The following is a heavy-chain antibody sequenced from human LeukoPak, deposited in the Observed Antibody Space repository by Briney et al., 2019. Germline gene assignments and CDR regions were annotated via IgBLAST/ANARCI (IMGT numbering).Heavy chain of an antibody. V-gene: IGHV3-53*01. D-gene: IGHD1-14*01. J-gene: IGHJ6*03. CDR1: GFTVSSNY. CDR2: IYSGGTT. Sequence: GGSLRLSCAVSGFTVSSNYMSWVRQAPGKGLEWVSVIYSGGTTYYADSVKGRFTISRDNSKNTVYLQMNSLRAEDTAVYYCARAHNGAYYMDVWGKGTTVTVSS. CDR3: ARAHNGAYYMDV.